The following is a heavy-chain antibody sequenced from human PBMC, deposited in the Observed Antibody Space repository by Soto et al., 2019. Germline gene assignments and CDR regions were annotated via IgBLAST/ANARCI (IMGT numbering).Heavy chain of an antibody. V-gene: IGHV3-30*03. J-gene: IGHJ6*02. CDR3: AIGAYGLGKGSYYHGMDV. CDR1: GFTFSSIG. Sequence: QVQLVESGGGVVQPGRSLRLSCADSGFTFSSIGMHWVRQAPGKGLEWVAVISYDGSNKYYADSVKGRFTISRDNSKRTLYLQMNSLRAEDTGVYHCAIGAYGLGKGSYYHGMDVWGRGTMVTVAS. CDR2: ISYDGSNK. D-gene: IGHD3-10*01.